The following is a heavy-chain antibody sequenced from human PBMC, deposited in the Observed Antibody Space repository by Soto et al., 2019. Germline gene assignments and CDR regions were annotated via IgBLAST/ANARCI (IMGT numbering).Heavy chain of an antibody. Sequence: VQLLESGGGLVQPAGSLRLSCAASGFTFSSYAMSWVRQAPGKGLEWVSAISGTGGSTYYADSVKGRFTISRDNSKNALYLQMNSLRAEDTAVYYCAKDPLRSSSFYYFDYWGQGTLVTVSS. V-gene: IGHV3-23*01. J-gene: IGHJ4*02. D-gene: IGHD6-6*01. CDR3: AKDPLRSSSFYYFDY. CDR1: GFTFSSYA. CDR2: ISGTGGST.